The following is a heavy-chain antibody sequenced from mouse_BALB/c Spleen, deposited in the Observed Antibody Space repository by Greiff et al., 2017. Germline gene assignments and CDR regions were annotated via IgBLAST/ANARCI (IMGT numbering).Heavy chain of an antibody. CDR1: GFTFSSYA. Sequence: DVMLVESGGGLVKPGGSLKLSCAASGFTFSSYAMSWVRQTPEKRLEWVASISSGGSTYYPDSVKGRFTISRDNARNILYLQMSSLRSEDTAMYYCARGGYYYAMDYWGQGTSVTVSS. CDR2: ISSGGST. V-gene: IGHV5-6-5*01. J-gene: IGHJ4*01. CDR3: ARGGYYYAMDY. D-gene: IGHD1-2*01.